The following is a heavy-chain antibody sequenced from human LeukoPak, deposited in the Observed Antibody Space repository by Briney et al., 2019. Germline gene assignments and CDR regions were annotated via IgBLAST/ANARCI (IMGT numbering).Heavy chain of an antibody. J-gene: IGHJ4*02. CDR2: IYPNSGGT. D-gene: IGHD6-19*01. Sequence: ASVKVSCKTSGYTFTGYYMHWVRQAPGQGLEWMGWIYPNSGGTKYAQKFQGRVTMTRDTSISTAYMELSRLRSDDTAVYYCAREQWYRLDYWGQGSLVTVSS. CDR1: GYTFTGYY. CDR3: AREQWYRLDY. V-gene: IGHV1-2*02.